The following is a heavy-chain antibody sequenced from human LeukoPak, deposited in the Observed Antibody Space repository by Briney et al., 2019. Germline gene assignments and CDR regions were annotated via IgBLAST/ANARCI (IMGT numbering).Heavy chain of an antibody. Sequence: GGSLRLSCAASGFTFSSYSMNRVRQAPGKGLVWVSSISSSSSYIYYADSVKGRFTISRDNAKNSLYLQMNSLRAEDTAVYYCARGHYCSSTSCYLDAFDIWGQGTMVTVSS. CDR3: ARGHYCSSTSCYLDAFDI. V-gene: IGHV3-21*01. D-gene: IGHD2-2*01. CDR2: ISSSSSYI. CDR1: GFTFSSYS. J-gene: IGHJ3*02.